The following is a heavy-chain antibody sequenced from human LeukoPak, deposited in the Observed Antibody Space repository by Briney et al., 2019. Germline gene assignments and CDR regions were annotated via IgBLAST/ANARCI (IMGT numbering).Heavy chain of an antibody. CDR3: ARGIWSSHKADYYLDQ. Sequence: ASVKVSCKASGYTFTNYAIHWVRQAPGQRPEWMGWINAGNGNTKYSQTFQDRVTVTRDKSASTAYMELSNLRSEDTAVYYCARGIWSSHKADYYLDQWGQGTLVAVSS. CDR2: INAGNGNT. CDR1: GYTFTNYA. J-gene: IGHJ4*02. V-gene: IGHV1-3*01. D-gene: IGHD3-3*01.